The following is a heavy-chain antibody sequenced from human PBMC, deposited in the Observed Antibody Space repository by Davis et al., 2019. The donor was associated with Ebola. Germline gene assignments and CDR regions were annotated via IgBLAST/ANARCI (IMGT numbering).Heavy chain of an antibody. V-gene: IGHV1-18*04. CDR2: ISAYNGNT. CDR3: ARAPWQWPDHP. J-gene: IGHJ5*02. CDR1: GYTFTSYY. D-gene: IGHD6-19*01. Sequence: ASVKVSCKASGYTFTSYYMHWVRQAPGQGLEWMGCISAYNGNTNYSQKLQGRVTMPTDTPTSTAYMELRSLGADDTAVYYCARAPWQWPDHPWGQGTLVTVSS.